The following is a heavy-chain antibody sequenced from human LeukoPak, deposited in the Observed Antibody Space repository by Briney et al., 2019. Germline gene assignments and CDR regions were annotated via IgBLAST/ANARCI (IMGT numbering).Heavy chain of an antibody. J-gene: IGHJ3*02. CDR3: ARAGDIVVVPAAIDAFDT. CDR2: INPSGGST. D-gene: IGHD2-2*01. Sequence: ASVKVCCKASGYTFTSYCMHWVRQAPGQGLEWMGIINPSGGSTSYAQKFQGRVTMTRDTSTSTVYMELSSLRSEDTAVYYCARAGDIVVVPAAIDAFDTWGQGTMVTVPS. V-gene: IGHV1-46*01. CDR1: GYTFTSYC.